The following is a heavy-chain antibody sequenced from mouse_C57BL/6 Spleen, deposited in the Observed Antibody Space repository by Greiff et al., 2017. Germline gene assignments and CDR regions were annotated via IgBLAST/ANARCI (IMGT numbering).Heavy chain of an antibody. CDR2: INPNNGGT. Sequence: VQLQQSGPELVKPGASVKISCKASGYTFTDYYMNWVKQSHGKSLEWIGDINPNNGGTSYNQKFKGKATLTVDKSSSTAYMELRSLTSEDSAVYYGASRGPNWDYFDYWGQGTTLTVSS. D-gene: IGHD4-1*01. V-gene: IGHV1-26*01. CDR1: GYTFTDYY. J-gene: IGHJ2*01. CDR3: ASRGPNWDYFDY.